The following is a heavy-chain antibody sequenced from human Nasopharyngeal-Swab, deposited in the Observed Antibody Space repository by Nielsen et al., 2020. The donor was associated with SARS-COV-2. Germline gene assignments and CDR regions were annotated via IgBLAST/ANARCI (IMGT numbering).Heavy chain of an antibody. V-gene: IGHV3-7*01. CDR2: VKQDGGEK. J-gene: IGHJ3*02. CDR1: GFTFTTYS. CDR3: VRDESGAFDI. Sequence: GESLKISYAASGFTFTTYSMTWVRQAPGQGLEWVANVKQDGGEKFYLDSVKGRFTISRDNAKSSLYLQMTSLRAEDTAVYYCVRDESGAFDIWGQGTMVTVSS. D-gene: IGHD3-10*01.